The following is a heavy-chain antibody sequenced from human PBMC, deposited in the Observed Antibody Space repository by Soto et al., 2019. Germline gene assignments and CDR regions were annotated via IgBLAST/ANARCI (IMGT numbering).Heavy chain of an antibody. Sequence: SGPTLVNPTQTLTLTCTLSGFSLSTSGVGVGWIRQPPGKALEWLALIYWNDDKRYSPSLKSRLTITKDTSKNQVVLTMTNMDPVDTATYYCAHSQYYYDSSGSLRYYFDYWGQGTLVTVSS. CDR2: IYWNDDK. CDR1: GFSLSTSGVG. J-gene: IGHJ4*02. D-gene: IGHD3-22*01. V-gene: IGHV2-5*01. CDR3: AHSQYYYDSSGSLRYYFDY.